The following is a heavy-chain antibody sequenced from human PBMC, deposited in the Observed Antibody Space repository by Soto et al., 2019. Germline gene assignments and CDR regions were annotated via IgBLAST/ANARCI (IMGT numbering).Heavy chain of an antibody. D-gene: IGHD2-2*01. CDR1: GFTFSSYA. V-gene: IGHV3-23*01. Sequence: PGGSLRLSCAASGFTFSSYAMSWVRQAPGKGLEWVSAISGSGSNKYYADSVKGRFTISRDNSKNTLYLQMNSLRAEDTAVYYCARDRPSIVPAAKSFGPDYWGQGTLVTVSS. CDR3: ARDRPSIVPAAKSFGPDY. CDR2: ISGSGSNK. J-gene: IGHJ4*02.